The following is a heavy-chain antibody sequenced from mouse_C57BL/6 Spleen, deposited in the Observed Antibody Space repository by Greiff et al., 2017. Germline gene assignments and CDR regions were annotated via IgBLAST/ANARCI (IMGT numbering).Heavy chain of an antibody. V-gene: IGHV1-15*01. Sequence: VQLVESGAELVRPGASVTLSCKASGYTFTDYEMHWVKQTPVHGLEWIGAIDPETGGTAYNQKFKGKAILTANKSSSTAFMELRSLTSEDSAVYYCTSGSSYVDYWGQGTTLTVSS. D-gene: IGHD1-1*01. J-gene: IGHJ2*01. CDR2: IDPETGGT. CDR1: GYTFTDYE. CDR3: TSGSSYVDY.